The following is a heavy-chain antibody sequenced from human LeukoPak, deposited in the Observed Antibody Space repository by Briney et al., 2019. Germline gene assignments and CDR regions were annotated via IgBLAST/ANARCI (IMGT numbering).Heavy chain of an antibody. D-gene: IGHD3-16*01. CDR2: IYIGGST. J-gene: IGHJ4*02. CDR3: ARVRWGEPFDY. Sequence: PGGSLRLSCAASGFTVSSNYVSWVRQGPGKGLEWVSIIYIGGSTYYADSVRGRFTISRDNSENTLYLQMNSLRAEDTAVYYCARVRWGEPFDYWGQGTLVTVSS. CDR1: GFTVSSNY. V-gene: IGHV3-66*01.